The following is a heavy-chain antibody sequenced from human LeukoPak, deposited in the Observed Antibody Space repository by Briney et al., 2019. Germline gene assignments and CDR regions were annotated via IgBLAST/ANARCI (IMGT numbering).Heavy chain of an antibody. CDR1: GFTFSTYV. J-gene: IGHJ4*02. CDR2: ISSNGDNT. CDR3: VRGTGY. V-gene: IGHV3-64D*06. Sequence: PGGSLRVSCSVSGFTFSTYVMHRVRQAPGKGLEYVSAISSNGDNTYYADSVKGRFTISRDNSKNTLYLQMSSLRADDTAVYYCVRGTGYWGQGTLVTVSS.